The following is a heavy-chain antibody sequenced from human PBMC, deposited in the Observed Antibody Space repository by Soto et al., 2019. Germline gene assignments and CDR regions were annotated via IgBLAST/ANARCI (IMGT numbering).Heavy chain of an antibody. J-gene: IGHJ4*02. Sequence: GGSLRLSCTVSGFAFNNYGINWVRQAPGKGLEWVSSISKSDYTYYSDSVEGRFTISRDNAKNSVSLQMNTLRVEDTAVYYCAREDSIIIPAVSDFWGQGTLVTVSS. CDR1: GFAFNNYG. D-gene: IGHD2-2*01. CDR2: ISKSDYT. CDR3: AREDSIIIPAVSDF. V-gene: IGHV3-21*01.